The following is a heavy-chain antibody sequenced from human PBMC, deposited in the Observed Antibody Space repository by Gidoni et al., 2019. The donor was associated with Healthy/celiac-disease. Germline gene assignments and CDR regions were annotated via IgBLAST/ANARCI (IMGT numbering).Heavy chain of an antibody. CDR2: IYSGGST. D-gene: IGHD2-15*01. CDR3: YN. CDR1: GFPVSSNY. Sequence: EVQLVVSGGGLVQPGGSLRLSCAASGFPVSSNYMSWVREAPGKGLEWVSVIYSGGSTYYADSVKGRFTISRDNSKNTAVYYCARDKEYCSGGSCYYNWGQGTLVTVSS. J-gene: IGHJ4*02. V-gene: IGHV3-66*01.